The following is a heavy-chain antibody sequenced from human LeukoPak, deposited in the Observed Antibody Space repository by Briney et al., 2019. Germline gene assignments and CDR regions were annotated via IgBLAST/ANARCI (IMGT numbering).Heavy chain of an antibody. D-gene: IGHD1-7*01. CDR2: LSKDGSNK. CDR1: GFSFSVYW. J-gene: IGHJ6*03. Sequence: PGGSLRLSCAASGFSFSVYWMHWVRQAPGKGLEWLGVLSKDGSNKYYADSVKGRFTISRDNSKNTLYLQMNSLRAEDTAVYYCAKRRGLELLYYYYMDVWGKGTTVTVSS. CDR3: AKRRGLELLYYYYMDV. V-gene: IGHV3-30*18.